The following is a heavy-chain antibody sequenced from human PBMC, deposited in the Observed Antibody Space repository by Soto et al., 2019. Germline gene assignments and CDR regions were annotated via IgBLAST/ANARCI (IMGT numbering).Heavy chain of an antibody. Sequence: SETLSLTCTVSGGSISSSSYYWGWIRQPPGKGLEWIGSIYYSGSTYYNPSLKSRVTISVDTSKNQFSLKLSSVTAADTAVYYCAGTTTEGPDYWGQGTLVTVSS. CDR2: IYYSGST. CDR1: GGSISSSSYY. CDR3: AGTTTEGPDY. J-gene: IGHJ4*02. D-gene: IGHD4-17*01. V-gene: IGHV4-39*01.